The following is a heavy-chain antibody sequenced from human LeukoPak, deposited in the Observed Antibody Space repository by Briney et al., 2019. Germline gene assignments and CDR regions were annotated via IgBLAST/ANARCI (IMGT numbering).Heavy chain of an antibody. CDR3: ARDAGYCSGGSCPTYYFDY. CDR1: GFTFSSYA. Sequence: GGSLRLSCAASGFTFSSYAMHWVRQAPGKGLEYVSAISSNGGSTYYANSVKGRFTISRDNPKNTLYLQMGSLRAEDMAVYYCARDAGYCSGGSCPTYYFDYWGQGTLVTVSS. J-gene: IGHJ4*02. V-gene: IGHV3-64*01. D-gene: IGHD2-15*01. CDR2: ISSNGGST.